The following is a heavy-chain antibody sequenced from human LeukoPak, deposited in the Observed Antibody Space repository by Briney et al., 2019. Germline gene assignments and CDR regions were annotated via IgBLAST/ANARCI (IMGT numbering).Heavy chain of an antibody. Sequence: GGSLRLSCAASGFTFSSYSMNWVRQAPGKGLEWVSSISSSSSYIYYADSVKGRFTISRDNAKNSLYLQMNSLRAEDTAVYYCAREDRSWYYDFWSGPRDFDYWGQGILVTVSS. D-gene: IGHD3-3*01. J-gene: IGHJ4*02. V-gene: IGHV3-21*01. CDR3: AREDRSWYYDFWSGPRDFDY. CDR1: GFTFSSYS. CDR2: ISSSSSYI.